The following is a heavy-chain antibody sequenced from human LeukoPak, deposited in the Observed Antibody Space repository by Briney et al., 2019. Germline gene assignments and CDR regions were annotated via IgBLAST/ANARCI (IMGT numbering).Heavy chain of an antibody. CDR3: ASMVRGGFYFDY. CDR1: GFTFSSYW. D-gene: IGHD3-10*01. V-gene: IGHV4-4*02. Sequence: GSLRLSRAASGFTFSSYWMSWVRQPPGKGLEWIGEIYHSRSTNYNPSLKSRVTISVDKSKNQFSLKLSSVTAADTAVYYCASMVRGGFYFDYWGQGTLVTVSS. J-gene: IGHJ4*02. CDR2: IYHSRST.